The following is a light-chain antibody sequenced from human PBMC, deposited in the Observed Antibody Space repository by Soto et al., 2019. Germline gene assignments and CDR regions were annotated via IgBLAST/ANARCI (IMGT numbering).Light chain of an antibody. CDR2: IAS. CDR1: HSISRY. J-gene: IGKJ3*01. CDR3: EQGSSSPLA. Sequence: TQSPSCLSASIRDRVNITCRTSHSISRYLSWYQQKPGKAPQLLIYIASNLEGGVPSRLSGTGSGTDFTLTISSLQPQDFPTYYCEQGSSSPLAVGSGKKVHIK. V-gene: IGKV1-39*01.